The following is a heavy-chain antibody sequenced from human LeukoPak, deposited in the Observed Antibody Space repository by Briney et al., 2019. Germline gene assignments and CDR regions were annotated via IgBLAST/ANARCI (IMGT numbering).Heavy chain of an antibody. CDR2: ISHSGAI. CDR1: GGSIRSGIHY. J-gene: IGHJ4*02. D-gene: IGHD6-19*01. Sequence: SETLSLTCSVSGGSIRSGIHYWSWIRQPPGTGLEWIGEISHSGAINYNPSLNSRVTVSLDKSKNQFSLHLTSVTAADTAVYYCVRETQWLATSVEYHFDYWGQGTLVTVSS. V-gene: IGHV4/OR15-8*02. CDR3: VRETQWLATSVEYHFDY.